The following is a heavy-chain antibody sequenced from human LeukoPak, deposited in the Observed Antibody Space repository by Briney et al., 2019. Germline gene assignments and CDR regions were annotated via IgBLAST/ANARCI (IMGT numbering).Heavy chain of an antibody. CDR2: ISGSADST. D-gene: IGHD6-13*01. Sequence: GGSLRLSCAASGFTFSSYAMNWVRQAPGKGLEWVSVISGSADSTYYADSVKGRFTISRDNSKNMVYLQMNSLRADDTAVCYCAKGAIATAVRSWFDPWGQGTLVTVSS. J-gene: IGHJ5*02. V-gene: IGHV3-23*01. CDR3: AKGAIATAVRSWFDP. CDR1: GFTFSSYA.